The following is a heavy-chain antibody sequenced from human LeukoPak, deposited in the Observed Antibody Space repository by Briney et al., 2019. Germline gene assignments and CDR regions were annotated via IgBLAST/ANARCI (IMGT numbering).Heavy chain of an antibody. CDR3: ARSSGYDSDYFDY. Sequence: ASVKVSCKASGYTFTGYYMHWVRQAPGQGLEWMGWINLNSGGTNYQGRVTMTRDTSISTAYMELSRLRSDDTAVYYCARSSGYDSDYFDYWGQGTLVTVSS. V-gene: IGHV1-2*02. D-gene: IGHD5-12*01. CDR1: GYTFTGYY. CDR2: INLNSGGT. J-gene: IGHJ4*02.